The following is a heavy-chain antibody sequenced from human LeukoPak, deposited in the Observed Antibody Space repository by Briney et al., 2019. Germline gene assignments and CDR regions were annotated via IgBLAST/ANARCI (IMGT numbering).Heavy chain of an antibody. CDR1: GGSISSSSYY. D-gene: IGHD3-10*01. J-gene: IGHJ4*02. CDR2: IYYSGST. Sequence: SETLSLTCTVSGGSISSSSYYWGWIRQPPGKGLEWIGSIYYSGSTYYNPSLKSRVTIFVDTSKNQFSLKLSSVTAADTAVYYCASDSGSYYYGVDYWGQGTLVTVSS. CDR3: ASDSGSYYYGVDY. V-gene: IGHV4-39*01.